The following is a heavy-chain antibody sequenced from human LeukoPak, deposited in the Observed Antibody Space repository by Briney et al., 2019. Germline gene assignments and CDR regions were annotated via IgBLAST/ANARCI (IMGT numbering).Heavy chain of an antibody. CDR1: GYSFTRYW. CDR2: IYPVDSDT. J-gene: IGHJ5*02. V-gene: IGHV5-51*01. Sequence: GESLKISCKGSGYSFTRYWIAWVRQMPGKGLEWMGIIYPVDSDTRYSPSFQGQVTISADKSISTAYLQWSSLRASDTAMYCARQGSLGWFDPWGQGTLVTVSS. CDR3: ARQGSLGWFDP.